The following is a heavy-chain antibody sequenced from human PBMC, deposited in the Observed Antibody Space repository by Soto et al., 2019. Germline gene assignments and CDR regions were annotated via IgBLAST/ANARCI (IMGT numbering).Heavy chain of an antibody. CDR2: INQDGSDI. V-gene: IGHV3-7*02. D-gene: IGHD2-2*01. Sequence: GGSLRLSCAASGFSFTAYRMNRVRQARGKGLEWVATINQDGSDIYYVDSVKGRFTISRDNGKNSLYLLMNSLRAEDTAVYYCARVGTSSANIWFDPWGQGTRVTV. J-gene: IGHJ5*02. CDR3: ARVGTSSANIWFDP. CDR1: GFSFTAYR.